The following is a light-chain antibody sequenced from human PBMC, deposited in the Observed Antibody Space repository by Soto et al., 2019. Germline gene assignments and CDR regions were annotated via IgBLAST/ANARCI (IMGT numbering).Light chain of an antibody. J-gene: IGKJ5*01. CDR1: QSVSSY. CDR2: DAS. V-gene: IGKV3-11*01. Sequence: ESVLTQSLATLFLSPGERATLSCRASQSVSSYLAWYQQKPGQAPRLLIYDASNRATGIPARFSGSGSGTDFTLTISSLEPEDFAVYYCQQRSNWLSITFGQGTRL. CDR3: QQRSNWLSIT.